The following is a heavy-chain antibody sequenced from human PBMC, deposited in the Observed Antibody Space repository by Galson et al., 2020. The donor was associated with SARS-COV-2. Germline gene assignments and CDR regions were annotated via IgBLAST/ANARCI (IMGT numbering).Heavy chain of an antibody. CDR1: GFTFSDHY. D-gene: IGHD3-16*01. V-gene: IGHV3-11*01. Sequence: GGSLRLSCAASGFTFSDHYFSWIRQIPGKGLEWVSYISNNNGETTEYADSVKGRFTISRDNAKNSVYLQMNSLRVEDTAVYYCARGHWGLDYWGQGTVVTVSS. CDR2: ISNNNGETT. J-gene: IGHJ4*02. CDR3: ARGHWGLDY.